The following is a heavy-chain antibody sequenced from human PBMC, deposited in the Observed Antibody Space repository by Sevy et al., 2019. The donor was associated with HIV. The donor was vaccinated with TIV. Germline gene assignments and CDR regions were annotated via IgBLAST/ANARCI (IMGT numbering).Heavy chain of an antibody. D-gene: IGHD2-2*01. CDR2: IKRDGSER. V-gene: IGHV3-7*03. CDR1: GFSFSNYW. Sequence: GGSLRLSCAASGFSFSNYWMSWVRQAPGKGLEWVAKIKRDGSERYYVASVKGRFTISRENAKTSMYLQMHSLRAEDTAVYYCARDCSSASCLWGLDVWGQGTTVTVSS. J-gene: IGHJ6*02. CDR3: ARDCSSASCLWGLDV.